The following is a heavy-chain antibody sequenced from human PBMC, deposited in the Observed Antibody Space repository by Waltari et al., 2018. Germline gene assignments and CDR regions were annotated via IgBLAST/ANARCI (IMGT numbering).Heavy chain of an antibody. CDR2: ITPNFDTA. CDR3: ARDRGSFLSSMDV. CDR1: GGTFSSYA. V-gene: IGHV1-69*01. Sequence: QVQLVQSGAEVKKPGASVKVSCKASGGTFSSYAISWVRQAPGQGLEWMGGITPNFDTAKWTDKYHGRVTITADESTSTACRGLSSVRSEETAEYYWARDRGSFLSSMDVWGQGTTVTVSS. D-gene: IGHD2-15*01. J-gene: IGHJ6*02.